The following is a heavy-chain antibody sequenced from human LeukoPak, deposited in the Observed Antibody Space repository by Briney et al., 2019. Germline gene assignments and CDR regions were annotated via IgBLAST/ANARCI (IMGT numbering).Heavy chain of an antibody. V-gene: IGHV1-2*02. J-gene: IGHJ4*02. CDR3: ASGTTIFGVGGFDY. CDR2: INPNSGGT. CDR1: GYTFTGYY. Sequence: ASVKVSCKASGYTFTGYYMHWVRQAPGQGLEWMGWINPNSGGTNYAQKFQGRVTMTRDTSISTAYMELSRLRSDNTAVYYCASGTTIFGVGGFDYWGQGTLVTVSS. D-gene: IGHD3-3*01.